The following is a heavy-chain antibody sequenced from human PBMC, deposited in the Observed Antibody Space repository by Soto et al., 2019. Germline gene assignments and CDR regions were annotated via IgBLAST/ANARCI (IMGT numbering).Heavy chain of an antibody. D-gene: IGHD5-12*01. CDR2: ISSTGGYF. CDR3: ARERYSGYYGPSYSLFDP. CDR1: GFSFDSFN. V-gene: IGHV3-21*01. J-gene: IGHJ5*02. Sequence: GGSLRISCSASGFSFDSFNMNWVRQSPGKGLEWFASISSTGGYFYTADSVKGRFTISRDNGKRSVYLQMNRLTADDTAIYYCARERYSGYYGPSYSLFDPWGQGTQVTVSS.